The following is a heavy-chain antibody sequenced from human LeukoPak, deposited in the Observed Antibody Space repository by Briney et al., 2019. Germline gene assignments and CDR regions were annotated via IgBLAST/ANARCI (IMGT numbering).Heavy chain of an antibody. CDR1: GYSISSGYY. CDR3: ARHSTSSTTDAFDI. CDR2: IYHSGGT. V-gene: IGHV4-38-2*01. Sequence: SETLSLTCAVSGYSISSGYYWGWIRQPPGKGLEWIGSIYHSGGTYYNPSLKSRVTISVDTPKNQFSLKLSSVTAADTAVYYCARHSTSSTTDAFDIWGQGTMVTVSS. J-gene: IGHJ3*02. D-gene: IGHD6-13*01.